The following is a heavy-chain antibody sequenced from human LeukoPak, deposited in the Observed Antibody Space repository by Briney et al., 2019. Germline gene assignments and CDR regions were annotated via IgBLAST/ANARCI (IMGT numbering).Heavy chain of an antibody. J-gene: IGHJ4*02. CDR3: ARALQSYYDFWSGYYVW. CDR1: GYTFTGYY. V-gene: IGHV1-2*02. CDR2: INPNSGGT. D-gene: IGHD3-3*01. Sequence: GASVKVSCKASGYTFTGYYMHWVRQAPGQGLEWMGWINPNSGGTNYAQKFQGRVTMTRDTSNSTAYMELSRLRSDDTAVYYCARALQSYYDFWSGYYVWWGQGTLVTVSS.